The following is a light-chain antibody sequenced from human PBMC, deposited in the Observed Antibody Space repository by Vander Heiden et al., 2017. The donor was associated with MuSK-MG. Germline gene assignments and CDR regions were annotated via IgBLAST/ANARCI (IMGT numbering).Light chain of an antibody. CDR3: ELYLGSGIDM. V-gene: IGLV8-61*01. Sequence: QTVVTQEPSFSVSPGGTITLTCGLSSGSVPSANYPSWYQQTPGQAPRILIYSTFTRSSGVPDRVSGSILGKNAAPKITGAQANDESDEYCELYLGSGIDMFGGGTKLTVL. CDR1: SGSVPSANY. J-gene: IGLJ3*02. CDR2: STF.